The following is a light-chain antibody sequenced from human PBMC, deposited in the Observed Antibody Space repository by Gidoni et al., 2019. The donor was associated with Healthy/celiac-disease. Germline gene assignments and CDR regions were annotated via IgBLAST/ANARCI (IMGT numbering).Light chain of an antibody. V-gene: IGLV1-40*01. CDR1: SSNIGAGYD. Sequence: QSVLPQPPSASGAPGQRVTISCTGSSSNIGAGYDGHWYQQLPGTAPKLLIYGNSNRPSGVPDRFSGSKSGTSASLAITGLQAEDEADYYCQSYDSSLSGSVFGGGTKLTVL. J-gene: IGLJ2*01. CDR2: GNS. CDR3: QSYDSSLSGSV.